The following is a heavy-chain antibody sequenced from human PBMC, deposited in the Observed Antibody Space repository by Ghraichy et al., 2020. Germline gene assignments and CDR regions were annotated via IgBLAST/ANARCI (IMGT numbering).Heavy chain of an antibody. Sequence: GGSLRLSCTASGLTFRNYAMSWVRQAPGKGLEWVSAISGSSSSAYYADSVKGRFSVSRDNSKNTLYLLMNSLRADDTAVYYCAKDLQGYFSASARFDKWGQGTLVSVSS. J-gene: IGHJ4*02. CDR1: GLTFRNYA. V-gene: IGHV3-23*01. D-gene: IGHD2-21*01. CDR3: AKDLQGYFSASARFDK. CDR2: ISGSSSSA.